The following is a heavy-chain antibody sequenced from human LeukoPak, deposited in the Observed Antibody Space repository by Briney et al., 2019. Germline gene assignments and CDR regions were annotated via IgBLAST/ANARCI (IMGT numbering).Heavy chain of an antibody. CDR3: AKDSLEAAGNFDY. Sequence: GGSLRLSCAASGFTFNDYAMHWVRQAPGKALEWVTLISGDGDSAYYADSVKGRFTISRDNSKNSLYLQMNSLRTEDTALYYCAKDSLEAAGNFDYWGQGTLVTVSS. D-gene: IGHD6-13*01. CDR2: ISGDGDSA. CDR1: GFTFNDYA. V-gene: IGHV3-43*02. J-gene: IGHJ4*02.